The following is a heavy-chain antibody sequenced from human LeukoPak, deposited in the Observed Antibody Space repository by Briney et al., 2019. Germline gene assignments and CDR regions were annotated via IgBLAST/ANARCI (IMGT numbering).Heavy chain of an antibody. CDR2: ISSGSTTI. CDR1: GFTFSDYS. D-gene: IGHD3-22*01. Sequence: GGSLRLSCAASGFTFSDYSMTWVRRAPGKGLEWVSYISSGSTTIYYAESVKGRFTISRDNAKKPLYLQMNSLRAEDTAVYYCASREGYYYDSSGIALGIWGQGTLVTVSS. J-gene: IGHJ4*02. V-gene: IGHV3-48*01. CDR3: ASREGYYYDSSGIALGI.